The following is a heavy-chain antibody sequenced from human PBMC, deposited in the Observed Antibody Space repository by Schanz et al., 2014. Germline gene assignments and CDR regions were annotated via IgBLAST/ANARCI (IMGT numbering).Heavy chain of an antibody. Sequence: EVQLVESGGGLVQPGGSLRLSCAASGFTVSKNYMSWVRQAPGKGLEWVSIITGSGATYYADSVKGRFTISRDNSKNTLYLQMNSLSAEDTAVYYCAKRNHDMQSLPLDYWGQGTLVIVSS. J-gene: IGHJ4*02. CDR3: AKRNHDMQSLPLDY. CDR2: ITGSGAT. V-gene: IGHV3-66*01. D-gene: IGHD3-9*01. CDR1: GFTVSKNY.